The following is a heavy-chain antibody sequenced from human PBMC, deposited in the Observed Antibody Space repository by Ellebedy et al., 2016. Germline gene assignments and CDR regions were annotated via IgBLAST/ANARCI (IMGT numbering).Heavy chain of an antibody. J-gene: IGHJ4*02. CDR2: IHHSGST. D-gene: IGHD1-14*01. CDR3: AKKEPQTPAWPFFDS. Sequence: SETLSLTCTVSGDSVTNNRWWRWVRQPPGKGLEWIGEIHHSGSTNQNPSLSSRVTLSLAKSENQFYLTLTSVTAADTAVYYCAKKEPQTPAWPFFDSWGQGALVAVSS. V-gene: IGHV4-4*02. CDR1: GDSVTNNRW.